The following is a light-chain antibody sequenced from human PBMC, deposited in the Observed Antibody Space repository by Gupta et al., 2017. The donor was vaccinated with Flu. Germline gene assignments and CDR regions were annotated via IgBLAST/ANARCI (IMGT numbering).Light chain of an antibody. CDR3: QQYYDTPYS. V-gene: IGKV4-1*01. J-gene: IGKJ2*03. Sequence: DIVMTQSPDSRAVALGERITINCKSSQNILYSSTKKNYVAWYQQKPGQPPNLLIYWASTRESGVPDRFSGSGSGTDFTLTISSLQAEDVAVYYCQQYYDTPYSFGRGTKLEIK. CDR1: QNILYSSTKKNY. CDR2: WAS.